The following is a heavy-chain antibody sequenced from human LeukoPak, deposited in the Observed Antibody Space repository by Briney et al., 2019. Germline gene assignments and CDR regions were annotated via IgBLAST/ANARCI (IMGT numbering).Heavy chain of an antibody. CDR3: ARGLCGGDCYDY. D-gene: IGHD2-21*01. J-gene: IGHJ4*02. CDR1: GFTFSDYH. Sequence: SGGSLRLSCVASGFTFSDYHINWVRQAPGKGLEWVSSISSSSTHIYYADSVRGRFTISRDDAKNSLYLQMNSLRAEDTALYYCARGLCGGDCYDYWGQGTLVTVSS. V-gene: IGHV3-21*01. CDR2: ISSSSTHI.